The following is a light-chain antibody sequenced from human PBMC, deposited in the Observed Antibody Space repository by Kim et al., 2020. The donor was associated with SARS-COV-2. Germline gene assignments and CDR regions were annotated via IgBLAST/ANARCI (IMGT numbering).Light chain of an antibody. J-gene: IGLJ3*02. CDR2: SND. CDR3: AASDDILNGWV. Sequence: QPVLTQPPSASGTPGQRVTISCSGTSSNFGVTTVNWYRQLPGTAPQLLIYSNDERPSGVPGRFSGSRSGYSASLAISGLQSDDEADYYCAASDDILNGWVFGGGTQLTVL. V-gene: IGLV1-44*01. CDR1: SSNFGVTT.